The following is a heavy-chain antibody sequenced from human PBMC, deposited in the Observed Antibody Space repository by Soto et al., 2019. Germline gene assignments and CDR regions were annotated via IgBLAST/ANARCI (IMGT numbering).Heavy chain of an antibody. D-gene: IGHD2-15*01. V-gene: IGHV1-69*01. J-gene: IGHJ6*02. CDR3: ARSLGYCSGGSCYRGMDV. CDR1: GGTFSSYA. CDR2: ITPIFGTA. Sequence: QVQLVQSGAEVKKPGSSVKASCKASGGTFSSYAISWVRQAPGQGLEWMEGITPIFGTANYAQKFQGRVTITAEEYTSTAYMELSSLRSEDTAVYYCARSLGYCSGGSCYRGMDVWGQGTTVTVSS.